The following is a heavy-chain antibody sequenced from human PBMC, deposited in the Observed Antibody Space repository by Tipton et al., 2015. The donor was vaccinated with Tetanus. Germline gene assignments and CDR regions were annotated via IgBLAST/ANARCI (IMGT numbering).Heavy chain of an antibody. CDR1: GGTFNSDG. V-gene: IGHV1-69*01. J-gene: IGHJ3*02. CDR3: VSLVATTVVRGAFDI. D-gene: IGHD3-10*01. CDR2: IIPAFGAP. Sequence: SGAEVKVSCKTSGGTFNSDGISWVRQAPGQRLEWMGGIIPAFGAPIYAQKFQGRVTISADESTSTIYMELSSLRSEDTALYYCVSLVATTVVRGAFDIWGQGTMVNVSS.